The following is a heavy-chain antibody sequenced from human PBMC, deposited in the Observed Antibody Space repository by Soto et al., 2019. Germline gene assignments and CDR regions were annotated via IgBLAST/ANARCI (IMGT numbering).Heavy chain of an antibody. CDR2: IIPIFGTA. Sequence: EASVKVSCKASGGTFSSYAISWVRQAPGQGLEWMGGIIPIFGTANYAQKFQGRVTITADESTSTAYMELSSLRSEDTAVYYCARVWGSSSWYAIDYWGQGTLVTVSS. D-gene: IGHD6-13*01. CDR3: ARVWGSSSWYAIDY. J-gene: IGHJ4*02. V-gene: IGHV1-69*13. CDR1: GGTFSSYA.